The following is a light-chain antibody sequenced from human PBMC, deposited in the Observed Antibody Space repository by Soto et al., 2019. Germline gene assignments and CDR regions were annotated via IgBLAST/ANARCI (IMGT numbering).Light chain of an antibody. V-gene: IGLV2-14*04. CDR1: SSDVGGYNY. J-gene: IGLJ1*01. CDR3: SSYTSSSTLGV. Sequence: SCTGPSSDVGGYNYVSWYQQHPGKAPKLMIYDVSNRPSGVSNRFSGSKSGNTASLTISGLQAEDEADYYCSSYTSSSTLGVFGTGTKVTVL. CDR2: DVS.